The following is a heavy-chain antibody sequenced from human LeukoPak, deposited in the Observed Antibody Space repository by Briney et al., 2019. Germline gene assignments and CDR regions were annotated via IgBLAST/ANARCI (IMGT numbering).Heavy chain of an antibody. CDR1: GGSISSYY. Sequence: SETLSLTCTVSGGSISSYYWSWIRQPPGKGLEWIGYIYYSGSTNYNPSLKSRVTISVDTSKNQFSLKLSSVTAAGTFVYYCASGYCYGYGMNAFDIWGQGTMVTVSS. CDR3: ASGYCYGYGMNAFDI. V-gene: IGHV4-59*12. CDR2: IYYSGST. D-gene: IGHD5-18*01. J-gene: IGHJ3*02.